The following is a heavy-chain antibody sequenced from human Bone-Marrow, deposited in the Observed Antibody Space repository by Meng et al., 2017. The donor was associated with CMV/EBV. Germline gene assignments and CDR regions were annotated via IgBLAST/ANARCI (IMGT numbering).Heavy chain of an antibody. Sequence: GSLRLSCTVSGGSISSSSYYWGWIRQPPGKGLEWIGSIYYSGSTYYNPSLKSRVTISVDTSKNQFSLKLSSVTAADTAVYYCARVEGSSIDYWGQGTLVTVSS. D-gene: IGHD6-13*01. CDR1: GGSISSSSYY. J-gene: IGHJ4*02. CDR3: ARVEGSSIDY. V-gene: IGHV4-39*07. CDR2: IYYSGST.